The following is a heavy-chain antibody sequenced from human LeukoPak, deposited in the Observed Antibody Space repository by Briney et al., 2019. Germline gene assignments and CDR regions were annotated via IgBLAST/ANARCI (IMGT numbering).Heavy chain of an antibody. D-gene: IGHD1-20*01. CDR2: ISGSGGST. V-gene: IGHV3-23*01. CDR3: AKGITGTAGRGWFDP. Sequence: PGGSLRLSCAAPGFTFSSYAMSWVRQAPGKGLEWVSAISGSGGSTYYADSVKGRFTISRDNSKNTLYLQMNSLRAEDTAVYYCAKGITGTAGRGWFDPWGQGTLVTVSS. J-gene: IGHJ5*02. CDR1: GFTFSSYA.